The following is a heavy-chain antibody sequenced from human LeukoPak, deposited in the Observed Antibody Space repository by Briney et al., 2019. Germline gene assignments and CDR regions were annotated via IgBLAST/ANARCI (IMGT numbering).Heavy chain of an antibody. CDR1: GYSFSDYW. D-gene: IGHD2-21*02. V-gene: IGHV5-51*01. CDR2: IYPGDSDT. Sequence: GESLKISCEGPGYSFSDYWIGWVRQRPGKGLEWMGIIYPGDSDTRYSPSFQDQVTMSVDESINTAYLQWSSLKASDTAMYYCATYGGDTNWFDPWGQGTLVIVSS. CDR3: ATYGGDTNWFDP. J-gene: IGHJ5*02.